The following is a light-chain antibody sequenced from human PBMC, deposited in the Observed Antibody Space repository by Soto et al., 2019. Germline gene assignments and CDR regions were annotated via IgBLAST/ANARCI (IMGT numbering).Light chain of an antibody. CDR2: DVS. Sequence: QSVLTQPASVSGSPGQSITMSCTGTSSDIGDYNYVSWYQQHPGKAPKLMIYDVSNRPSGVSNRFSGSKSGNTASLTISGLQAEDEADYYCSSYRSGSTYVFGTGTKATVL. J-gene: IGLJ1*01. V-gene: IGLV2-14*01. CDR1: SSDIGDYNY. CDR3: SSYRSGSTYV.